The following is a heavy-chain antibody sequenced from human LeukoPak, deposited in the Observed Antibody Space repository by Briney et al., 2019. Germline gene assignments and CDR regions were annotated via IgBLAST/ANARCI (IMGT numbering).Heavy chain of an antibody. CDR1: GYTFTSYY. Sequence: ASVTVSCKASGYTFTSYYMHWVRQAPGQGLEWMGIINPSGGSTSYAQKFQGRVTMTRDTSTSTVYMELSSLRSEDTAVYYCAREEYSSSGGPYYYYYYGMDVWGQGTTVTVSS. CDR3: AREEYSSSGGPYYYYYYGMDV. J-gene: IGHJ6*02. D-gene: IGHD6-6*01. CDR2: INPSGGST. V-gene: IGHV1-46*01.